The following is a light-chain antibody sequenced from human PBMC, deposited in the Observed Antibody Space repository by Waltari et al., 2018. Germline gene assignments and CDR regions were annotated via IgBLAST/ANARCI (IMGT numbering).Light chain of an antibody. CDR2: QVS. CDR3: MQGTYWPPYT. CDR1: QSLEQTHGNTY. V-gene: IGKV2-30*02. J-gene: IGKJ2*01. Sequence: DIVMTQSPLSLPVTPGESAYISCRSSQSLEQTHGNTYLNWIQQRPGLSPRRLIFQVSHRDSGVPDRFSGSGSGTDFTLKISRVEAEDVGIYYCMQGTYWPPYTFGQGTKLEI.